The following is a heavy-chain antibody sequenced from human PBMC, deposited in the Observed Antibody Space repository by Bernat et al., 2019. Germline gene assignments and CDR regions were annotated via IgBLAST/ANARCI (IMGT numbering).Heavy chain of an antibody. CDR3: ARERIAARSFDY. D-gene: IGHD6-6*01. V-gene: IGHV4-59*01. J-gene: IGHJ4*02. Sequence: QVQLQESGPGLVKPSETLSLTCTVSGGSISSYYWSWIRQPPGKGLEWIGYIYYSGSTNYNPSLKSRVTISVDPSKNQFSLKLSSVTAADTAVYYCARERIAARSFDYWGQGTLVTVSS. CDR2: IYYSGST. CDR1: GGSISSYY.